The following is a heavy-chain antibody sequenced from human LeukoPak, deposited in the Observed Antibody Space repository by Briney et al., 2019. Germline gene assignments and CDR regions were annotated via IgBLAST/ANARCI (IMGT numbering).Heavy chain of an antibody. V-gene: IGHV3-53*01. J-gene: IGHJ3*02. Sequence: GGSLRLSCAASGFTVRCSYMSWVRQAPGKGLEWVSIIYSDGSTYYADSVKGRFTISRDNSKNTLSLQMNSLRAEDTAVYYCARGRSGFSYAFDIWGQGTMVTVSS. CDR1: GFTVRCSY. CDR2: IYSDGST. CDR3: ARGRSGFSYAFDI. D-gene: IGHD3-22*01.